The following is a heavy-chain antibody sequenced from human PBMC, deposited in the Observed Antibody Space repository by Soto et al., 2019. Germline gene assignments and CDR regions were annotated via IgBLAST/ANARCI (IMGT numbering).Heavy chain of an antibody. Sequence: SXTRSLTCADHGGSFSGYYWSWLRPPTRKGLEWIGEINHSGSTNYNPSLKSRVTISVDTSKNQFSLKLSSVTAADTAVYYCARGAVRYCSGGSCPRMDGWGQGTTVTVSS. CDR3: ARGAVRYCSGGSCPRMDG. J-gene: IGHJ6*02. CDR1: GGSFSGYY. D-gene: IGHD2-15*01. CDR2: INHSGST. V-gene: IGHV4-34*01.